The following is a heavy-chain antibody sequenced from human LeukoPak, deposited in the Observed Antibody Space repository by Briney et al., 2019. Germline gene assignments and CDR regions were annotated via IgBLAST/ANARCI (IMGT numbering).Heavy chain of an antibody. CDR2: ISGSGDST. V-gene: IGHV3-23*01. CDR1: GLTFSSYA. Sequence: GGSLRLSCAASGLTFSSYAMSWVRQAPGKGLEWVSVISGSGDSTYYADSVKGRFTISRDNSKNTLYLQMNSLRVEDTAMYYCGRDVGPWGQGTLVTVSS. CDR3: GRDVGP. J-gene: IGHJ5*02.